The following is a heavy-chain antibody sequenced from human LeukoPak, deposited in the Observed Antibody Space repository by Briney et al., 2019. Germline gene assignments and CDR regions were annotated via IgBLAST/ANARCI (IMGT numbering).Heavy chain of an antibody. CDR3: ARNMREKRAWFGELSFHYYYYYGMDV. CDR2: IWCDGSNK. CDR1: GFTFSSYG. V-gene: IGHV3-33*01. Sequence: GGSLRLSCAASGFTFSSYGMHWVRQAPGKGLEWVAVIWCDGSNKYYADSVKGRFTISRDNSKNTLYLRMNSLRAEDTAVYYCARNMREKRAWFGELSFHYYYYYGMDVWGQGTTVTVSS. D-gene: IGHD3-10*01. J-gene: IGHJ6*02.